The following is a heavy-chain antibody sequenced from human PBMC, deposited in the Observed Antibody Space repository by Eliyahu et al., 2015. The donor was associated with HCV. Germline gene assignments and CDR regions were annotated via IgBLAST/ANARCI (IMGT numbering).Heavy chain of an antibody. Sequence: EVQLLESGGDLVQPGGSLRLSCAASGFTFXNYAMSWVRQAPGKGLEWVSVIGASGGGAYYADSVKGRFIISRDNSKNTLSLQMNSLRAEDTAVYYCAKDLTHCNSITCYTGLDYWGQGTLVTVSS. J-gene: IGHJ4*02. V-gene: IGHV3-23*01. CDR1: GFTFXNYA. CDR2: IGASGGGA. D-gene: IGHD2-2*02. CDR3: AKDLTHCNSITCYTGLDY.